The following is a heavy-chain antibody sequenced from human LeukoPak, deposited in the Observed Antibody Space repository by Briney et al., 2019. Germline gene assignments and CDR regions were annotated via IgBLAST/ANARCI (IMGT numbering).Heavy chain of an antibody. V-gene: IGHV1-18*01. J-gene: IGHJ5*02. CDR2: NSPYNGKT. CDR1: GCTFINYG. Sequence: ASVKVPCKASGCTFINYGIGWVRQDPGQGLEWMGWNSPYNGKTKYAQNLQGRVTMTTDTSTSTAYMDLRSLTFDDTAVYYCARLATIVAPAWTHQPFDPWGQGTLVIVFS. CDR3: ARLATIVAPAWTHQPFDP. D-gene: IGHD2-2*01.